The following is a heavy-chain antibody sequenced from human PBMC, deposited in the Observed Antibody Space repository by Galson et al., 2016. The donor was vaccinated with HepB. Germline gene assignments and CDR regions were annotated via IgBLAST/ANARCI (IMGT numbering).Heavy chain of an antibody. Sequence: SVKVSCKASGGTFSSYAISWVRQAPGQGLEWMGGTIPIFGTANYAQKFQGRVTITADKSTSTVYMELSNLRSEDTAVYYCARLGGRFVVVVAATGSYFDYWGQATLVTVSS. V-gene: IGHV1-69*06. D-gene: IGHD2-15*01. J-gene: IGHJ4*02. CDR2: TIPIFGTA. CDR1: GGTFSSYA. CDR3: ARLGGRFVVVVAATGSYFDY.